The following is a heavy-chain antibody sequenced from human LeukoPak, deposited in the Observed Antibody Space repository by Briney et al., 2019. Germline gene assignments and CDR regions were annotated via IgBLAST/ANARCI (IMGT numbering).Heavy chain of an antibody. J-gene: IGHJ4*01. CDR2: IRQDGGEK. CDR3: ARDGTAAGLYFDL. D-gene: IGHD6-13*01. V-gene: IGHV3-7*01. CDR1: GFTFTDYW. Sequence: GGSLRLSRAVSGFTFTDYWMNWVRQAPGKGLEWVASIRQDGGEKYYVDSVKGRFTISRDNTKNSLYLQMSALRAEDTAVYYCARDGTAAGLYFDLWGQGTLVTVSS.